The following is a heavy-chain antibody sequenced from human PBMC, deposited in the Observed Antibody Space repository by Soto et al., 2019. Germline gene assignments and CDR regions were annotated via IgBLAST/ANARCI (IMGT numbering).Heavy chain of an antibody. Sequence: SETLSLTCTVSGGSISSYYWSWIRQPPGKGLEWIGYIYYSGSTNYNPSLKSRVTISVDTSKNQFSLKLSSVTAADTAVYYCARAALGPCGGDCPTGAFDIWGQGTMVTVSS. CDR2: IYYSGST. V-gene: IGHV4-59*01. CDR3: ARAALGPCGGDCPTGAFDI. CDR1: GGSISSYY. D-gene: IGHD2-21*01. J-gene: IGHJ3*02.